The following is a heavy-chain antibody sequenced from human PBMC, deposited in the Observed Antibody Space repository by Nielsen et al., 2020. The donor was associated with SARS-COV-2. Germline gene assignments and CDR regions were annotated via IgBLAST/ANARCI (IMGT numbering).Heavy chain of an antibody. CDR2: INSDGRTT. D-gene: IGHD5/OR15-5a*01. V-gene: IGHV3-74*01. J-gene: IGHJ5*02. Sequence: GESLKISCAASGFTFSTYAMSWVRQAPGKGLVWVSRINSDGRTTTYADSVKGRFTISRDNAKNTLYLQMNSLRAEDTAVYYCARAKFYDSGVDPWGQGTLVTVSS. CDR3: ARAKFYDSGVDP. CDR1: GFTFSTYA.